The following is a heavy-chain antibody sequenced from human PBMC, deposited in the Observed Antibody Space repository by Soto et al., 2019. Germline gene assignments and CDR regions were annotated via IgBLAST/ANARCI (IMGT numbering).Heavy chain of an antibody. CDR1: GFIFEDYD. CDR2: ISSNSGAI. D-gene: IGHD6-6*01. V-gene: IGHV3-9*01. J-gene: IGHJ4*02. CDR3: VNRMCSSSKMIFDY. Sequence: EVQLVESGGGLAQPARSLRLSCVVSGFIFEDYDMHWVRQIPGKGLVWVSSISSNSGAIKYADSVKGRFTLSRDNAKKSMYLELNSLIVEETALSFCVNRMCSSSKMIFDYWGQGTLGTVAS.